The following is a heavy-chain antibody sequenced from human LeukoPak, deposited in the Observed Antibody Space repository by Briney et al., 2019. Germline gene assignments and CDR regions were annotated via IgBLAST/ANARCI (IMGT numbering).Heavy chain of an antibody. Sequence: GGSLRLSCTVSGFTFGDYAMSWVRQAPGKGLEWVGFIRSKAYGGTTEYAASVKGRFTISRDDSKSIAYLQMNSLKTEDTAVYYCTREPPSDDFWSGYYYDYWGQGTLVTVSS. CDR1: GFTFGDYA. D-gene: IGHD3-3*01. CDR2: IRSKAYGGTT. CDR3: TREPPSDDFWSGYYYDY. J-gene: IGHJ4*02. V-gene: IGHV3-49*04.